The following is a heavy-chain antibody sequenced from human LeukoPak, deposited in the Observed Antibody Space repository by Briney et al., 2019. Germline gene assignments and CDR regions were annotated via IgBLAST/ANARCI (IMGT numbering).Heavy chain of an antibody. CDR1: GFTFSSYE. Sequence: PGGSLRLSCAASGFTFSSYEMNWVRQAPGRELEWVSYISSSCSTIYYADSVKGRSTISRDNAKNSLYLQMNSLRAEDTAVYYCASWDYDILTGQLGAFDIWGQGTMVTVSS. CDR2: ISSSCSTI. CDR3: ASWDYDILTGQLGAFDI. J-gene: IGHJ3*02. D-gene: IGHD3-9*01. V-gene: IGHV3-48*03.